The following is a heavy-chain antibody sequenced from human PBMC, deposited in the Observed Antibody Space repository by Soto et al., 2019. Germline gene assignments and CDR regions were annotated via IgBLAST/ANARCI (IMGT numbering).Heavy chain of an antibody. CDR3: KSRRGAEGFDY. CDR2: IKSKTDGGTT. V-gene: IGHV3-15*01. D-gene: IGHD1-26*01. CDR1: GFTFSNAW. J-gene: IGHJ4*02. Sequence: GGSLRLSCAASGFTFSNAWMSWVRQAPGKGLEWVGRIKSKTDGGTTDYAAPVKGRFTISRDDSKNTLYLQMNSLKTEDTAVYYCKSRRGAEGFDYWGQGTLVTVYS.